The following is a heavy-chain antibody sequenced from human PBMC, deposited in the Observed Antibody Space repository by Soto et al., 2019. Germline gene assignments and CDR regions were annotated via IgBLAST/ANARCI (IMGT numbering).Heavy chain of an antibody. V-gene: IGHV3-64*01. J-gene: IGHJ4*02. CDR1: GFTFSSYA. D-gene: IGHD3-22*01. CDR2: ISSNGGST. Sequence: GGSLRLSCAASGFTFSSYAMHWVRQAPGKGLEYVSAISSNGGSTYYANSVKGRFTISRDNSKNTLYLQMGSLRAEDMAVYYCARIDDSSGCFDYWGQGTLVTVSS. CDR3: ARIDDSSGCFDY.